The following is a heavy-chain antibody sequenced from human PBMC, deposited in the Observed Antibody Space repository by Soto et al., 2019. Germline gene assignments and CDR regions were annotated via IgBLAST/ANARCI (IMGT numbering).Heavy chain of an antibody. D-gene: IGHD3-22*01. V-gene: IGHV4-61*01. Sequence: QVQLQESGPGLVKPSETLSLTCTVSGGSVSSGSYYWSWIRQPPGKGLEWIGYIYYSGSTNYNPSLTSRVTIAVDTSKSQFSLKLSSVTAADTAVYYCARDAYYYDTQADYWGQGTLVTVSS. CDR1: GGSVSSGSYY. CDR3: ARDAYYYDTQADY. CDR2: IYYSGST. J-gene: IGHJ4*02.